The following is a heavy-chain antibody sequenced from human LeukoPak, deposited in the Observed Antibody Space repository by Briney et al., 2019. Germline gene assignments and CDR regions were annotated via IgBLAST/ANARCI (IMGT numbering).Heavy chain of an antibody. D-gene: IGHD3-22*01. CDR3: ARGEPYYYDSSGPRRAFDI. CDR2: IYYSGST. Sequence: SETLSLTCTVSGGSISSYYWSWIRQPPGKGLEWIGYIYYSGSTNYNPSLKSRVTISVDTSKNQFSLKLSSVTAADTAVYYCARGEPYYYDSSGPRRAFDIWGQGTMVTVSS. J-gene: IGHJ3*02. CDR1: GGSISSYY. V-gene: IGHV4-59*01.